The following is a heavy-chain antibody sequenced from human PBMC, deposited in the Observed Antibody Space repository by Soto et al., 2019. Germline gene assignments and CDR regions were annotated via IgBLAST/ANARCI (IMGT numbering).Heavy chain of an antibody. CDR3: CLGWYFDL. J-gene: IGHJ2*01. CDR2: INDRGDTT. V-gene: IGHV3-23*01. D-gene: IGHD7-27*01. Sequence: EEQLLESGGGLVQPGGSLRLSCVVSGFTFANFAMSWVRQAPGKGLEWVSTINDRGDTTYYADSVKGRFTISRDNSKNTLYLQMNSLRAEDLAGYSCCLGWYFDLWGRGTLVSVSS. CDR1: GFTFANFA.